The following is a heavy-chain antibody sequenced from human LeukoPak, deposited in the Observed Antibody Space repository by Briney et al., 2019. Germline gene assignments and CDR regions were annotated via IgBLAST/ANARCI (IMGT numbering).Heavy chain of an antibody. J-gene: IGHJ3*02. CDR2: INPSSGGT. D-gene: IGHD2-21*02. CDR3: ARDPSYCGGDCYAFDI. V-gene: IGHV1-46*01. Sequence: APVKVSCKASGYTFINYYLHWVRQAPGQGLEWMGIINPSSGGTSYAQKFQGRVTMTRATSTSTVYMELSSLRPEDTAVYYCARDPSYCGGDCYAFDIWGQGTMVTVSS. CDR1: GYTFINYY.